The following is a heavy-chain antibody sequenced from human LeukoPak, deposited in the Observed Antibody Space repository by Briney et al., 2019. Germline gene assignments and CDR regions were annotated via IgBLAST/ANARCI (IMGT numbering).Heavy chain of an antibody. CDR2: IIPIFGTA. Sequence: GASVKVSCKASGGTFSSYAISWVRQAPGQRLEWMGGIIPIFGTANYAQKFQGRVTITTDESTSTAYMELSSLRSEDTAVYYCAREGGYNWNYIRWFDPWGQGTLVTVSS. CDR1: GGTFSSYA. J-gene: IGHJ5*02. V-gene: IGHV1-69*05. D-gene: IGHD1-7*01. CDR3: AREGGYNWNYIRWFDP.